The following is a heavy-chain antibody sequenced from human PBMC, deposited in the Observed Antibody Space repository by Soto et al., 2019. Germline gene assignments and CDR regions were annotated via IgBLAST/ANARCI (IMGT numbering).Heavy chain of an antibody. Sequence: PGGSLRLSCEASGFTISECSMNWVRQAPGKGLEWLAYITIRTGNVLYADSVRGRFTIAADNAENSVILQMNSLRDEDSAVYFCVRDRDLYRDMFHADLWGQGNLVTVSS. CDR1: GFTISECS. D-gene: IGHD3-10*02. V-gene: IGHV3-48*02. CDR3: VRDRDLYRDMFHADL. J-gene: IGHJ1*01. CDR2: ITIRTGNV.